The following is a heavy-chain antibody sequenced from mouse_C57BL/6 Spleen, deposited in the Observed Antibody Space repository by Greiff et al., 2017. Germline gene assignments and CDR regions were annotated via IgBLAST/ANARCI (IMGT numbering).Heavy chain of an antibody. Sequence: VQLQQSGAELVRPGASVTLSCKASGYTFTDYEMHWVKQTPVHGLEWIGAIDPETGGTAHNQKFKGKAILTADKSSSTAYMELRSLTSEDSAVYYCTRENYSNTWFAYWGQGTLVTVSA. CDR3: TRENYSNTWFAY. CDR1: GYTFTDYE. D-gene: IGHD2-5*01. CDR2: IDPETGGT. J-gene: IGHJ3*01. V-gene: IGHV1-15*01.